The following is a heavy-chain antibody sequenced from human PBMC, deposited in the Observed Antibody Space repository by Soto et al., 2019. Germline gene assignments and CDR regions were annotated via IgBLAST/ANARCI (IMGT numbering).Heavy chain of an antibody. CDR3: AKEESSSGWYYFDY. CDR1: GFTFSSYG. V-gene: IGHV3-30*18. D-gene: IGHD6-19*01. CDR2: ISYEGSNK. J-gene: IGHJ4*02. Sequence: GGSLRLSCAASGFTFSSYGMHWVRQAPGKGLEWVAVISYEGSNKYYADSVKGRFTISRDNSKNTLYLQMNSLRAEDTAVYYCAKEESSSGWYYFDYWGQGTLVTVSS.